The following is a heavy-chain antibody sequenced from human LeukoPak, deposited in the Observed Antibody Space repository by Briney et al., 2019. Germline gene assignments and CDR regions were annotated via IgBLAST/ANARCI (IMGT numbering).Heavy chain of an antibody. V-gene: IGHV1-8*03. Sequence: ASVKVSCKASGYTFTNYDINWVRQATGQGLEWMGWMNPNSDNTGYEQKFQGRLTITRNTSISTAYMELSSLRSDDTAVYYCARVFEDCGGDCLSEFDYWGQGTLVTVSS. CDR1: GYTFTNYD. D-gene: IGHD2-21*02. J-gene: IGHJ4*02. CDR2: MNPNSDNT. CDR3: ARVFEDCGGDCLSEFDY.